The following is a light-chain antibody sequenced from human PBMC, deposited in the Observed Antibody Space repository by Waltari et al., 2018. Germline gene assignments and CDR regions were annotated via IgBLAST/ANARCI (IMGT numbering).Light chain of an antibody. Sequence: QSVLTQPPSVSGAPGQRVTISCTGSTSNIGAGYNVHWYQQLPGTAPKIIIFDKKNRPSGVPDRISASKSGTSASLAITGLQAEDEADYYCQSYDNSLSGLVFGGGTKLTVL. CDR3: QSYDNSLSGLV. V-gene: IGLV1-40*01. CDR2: DKK. J-gene: IGLJ3*02. CDR1: TSNIGAGYN.